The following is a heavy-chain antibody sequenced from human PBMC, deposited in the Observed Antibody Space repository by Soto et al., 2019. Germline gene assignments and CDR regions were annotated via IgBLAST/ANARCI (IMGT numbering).Heavy chain of an antibody. CDR1: GFTFSSYA. J-gene: IGHJ4*02. CDR3: ARRGSGSYYDY. V-gene: IGHV3-23*01. CDR2: ISGSGGST. D-gene: IGHD1-26*01. Sequence: EVQLLESGGGLVQPGGSLRLSCAASGFTFSSYAMRWVRQAPGKGLEWVSAISGSGGSTYYADSVKGRFTISRDNSKNTLYLQMHSLSAEATAVYYCARRGSGSYYDYWGQGTLVTVSS.